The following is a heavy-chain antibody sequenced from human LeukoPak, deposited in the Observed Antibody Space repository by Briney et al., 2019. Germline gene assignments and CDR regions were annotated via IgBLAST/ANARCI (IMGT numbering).Heavy chain of an antibody. CDR2: ISSNGGST. J-gene: IGHJ6*03. CDR3: ARSPNYGDYDDYYYYMDV. V-gene: IGHV3-64*01. D-gene: IGHD4-17*01. CDR1: GFTFSSYA. Sequence: GGSLRLSCAASGFTFSSYAMHWVRQAPGKGLEYVSAISSNGGSTYYANSVKGRFTISRDNSKNTLYLQMGSLRAEDMAVYYCARSPNYGDYDDYYYYMDVWGKGTTVTVSS.